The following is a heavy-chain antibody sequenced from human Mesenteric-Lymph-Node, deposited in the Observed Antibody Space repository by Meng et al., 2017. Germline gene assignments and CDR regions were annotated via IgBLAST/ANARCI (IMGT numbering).Heavy chain of an antibody. CDR1: AYTFTNYY. J-gene: IGHJ4*02. CDR2: INTSVGYT. Sequence: QAELVQPAAEGKKTGGSVKVSCKASAYTFTNYYMHWVRQAAGEGLEWMGIINTSVGYTSHAQKFQGRVTMTRDTSTSTVHMEVSSLRSADTAVYYCARASRVLGGFDYWGQGTLVTVSS. D-gene: IGHD3-16*01. CDR3: ARASRVLGGFDY. V-gene: IGHV1-46*01.